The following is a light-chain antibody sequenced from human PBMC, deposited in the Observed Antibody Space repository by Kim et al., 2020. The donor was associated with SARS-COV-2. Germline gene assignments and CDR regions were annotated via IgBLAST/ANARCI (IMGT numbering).Light chain of an antibody. CDR2: DVS. Sequence: GQSVTSSCTGTSRDVGGYNYVSWDQQHPGTAPKFMIYDVSTRPSGVSHRFSASKSGNTASLTISGLQAEDEADYYCSSYTSSSTWVFGGGTQLTVL. V-gene: IGLV2-14*03. CDR3: SSYTSSSTWV. J-gene: IGLJ3*02. CDR1: SRDVGGYNY.